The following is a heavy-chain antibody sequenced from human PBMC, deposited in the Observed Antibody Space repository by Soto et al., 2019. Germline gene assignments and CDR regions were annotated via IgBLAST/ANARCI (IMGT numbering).Heavy chain of an antibody. V-gene: IGHV1-69*08. CDR2: SIPIQGTA. CDR3: AKSLVFVGHANTDV. J-gene: IGHJ6*03. D-gene: IGHD2-21*01. CDR1: GGTFTSYI. Sequence: QVQLVQSGAGVKKPGSSVKVSCEASGGTFTSYIFTWVRQAPGQGLEWMGRSIPIQGTADYALKFQDRVTMTADKATNTSYMELRSLRPDATAVYYCAKSLVFVGHANTDVWGKGTTVTVSS.